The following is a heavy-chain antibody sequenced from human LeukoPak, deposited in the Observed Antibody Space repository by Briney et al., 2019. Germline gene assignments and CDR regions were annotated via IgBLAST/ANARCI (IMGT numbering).Heavy chain of an antibody. V-gene: IGHV4-39*02. CDR3: ARELHSGGYYFDY. J-gene: IGHJ4*02. D-gene: IGHD1-26*01. CDR2: IYYSGST. Sequence: SETLSLTCTVSGGSISSSSYYWGWIRQPPGKGLEWIGSIYYSGSTYYNPSLKSRVTISVDTSKNQFSLKLSSVTAADTAVYYCARELHSGGYYFDYWGQGTLVTVSS. CDR1: GGSISSSSYY.